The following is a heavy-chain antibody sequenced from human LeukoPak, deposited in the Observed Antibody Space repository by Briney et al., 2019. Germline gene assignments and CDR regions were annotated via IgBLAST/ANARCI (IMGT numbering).Heavy chain of an antibody. J-gene: IGHJ4*02. CDR1: RFTFSTYS. D-gene: IGHD3-10*01. Sequence: PGGSLRLSCAASRFTFSTYSMSWVRQAPGKGLEWVSVMSADSATTFYADSVKGRFTISRDNAKNTVFLQMSSLRAEDTALYYCARKSASGNYPLDYWGQGTLVTVSS. CDR3: ARKSASGNYPLDY. CDR2: MSADSATT. V-gene: IGHV3-23*01.